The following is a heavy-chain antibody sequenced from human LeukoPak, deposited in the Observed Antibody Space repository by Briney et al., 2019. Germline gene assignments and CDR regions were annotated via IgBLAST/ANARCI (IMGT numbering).Heavy chain of an antibody. V-gene: IGHV1-2*02. CDR1: GYTFTGYY. D-gene: IGHD6-19*01. Sequence: ASVKVFCKASGYTFTGYYIHWVRQAPGQGLEWMGWINPNSGGTNYAQKFQGRVTMTRDTSISTAYMELSRLRSDDTAVYYGARDRYSSGQRGIGAEYFQHWGQGTLVTVSS. CDR2: INPNSGGT. J-gene: IGHJ1*01. CDR3: ARDRYSSGQRGIGAEYFQH.